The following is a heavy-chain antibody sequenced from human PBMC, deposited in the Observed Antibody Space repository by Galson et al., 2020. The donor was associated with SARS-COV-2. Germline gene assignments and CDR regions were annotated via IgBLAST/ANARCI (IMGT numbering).Heavy chain of an antibody. CDR3: TRNVVGATIGGYFDL. Sequence: ESLKISCAGSGFTFSGSAMHWVRQASGKGLEWVGLIRSKANSYAPAYAASVKGRFTISRDDSKNTAYLQMNSLKTEDTAVYYCTRNVVGATIGGYFDLWGRGTLVTVSS. CDR1: GFTFSGSA. V-gene: IGHV3-73*01. D-gene: IGHD1-26*01. CDR2: IRSKANSYAP. J-gene: IGHJ2*01.